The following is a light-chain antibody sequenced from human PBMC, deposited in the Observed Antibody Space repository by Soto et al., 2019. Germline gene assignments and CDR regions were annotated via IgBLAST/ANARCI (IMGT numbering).Light chain of an antibody. CDR3: QQFNSYSPGA. CDR2: DAS. V-gene: IGKV1-5*01. Sequence: EIQMTPSPSTLSASLGGRITITCRASQTISSCFTWYQQKPGKPPKLLINDASTLKSGVLSRFSSSGSGTEFTLTISSMQPDDFANYYCQQFNSYSPGAFGQGTKVDIX. CDR1: QTISSC. J-gene: IGKJ1*01.